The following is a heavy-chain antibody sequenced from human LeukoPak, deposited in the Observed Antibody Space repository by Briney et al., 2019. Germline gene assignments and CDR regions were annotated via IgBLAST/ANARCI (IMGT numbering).Heavy chain of an antibody. D-gene: IGHD6-13*01. Sequence: GGSLRLSCAVSGFTFTSYAMTCVRQAPGKGLEWVSAISGSGGNTYYADSVKGRCTISRDNSKNTLYLQMNSLRAEDTAVYYCARIAAAGPVIDYWGQGTLVTVSS. CDR1: GFTFTSYA. J-gene: IGHJ4*02. V-gene: IGHV3-23*01. CDR3: ARIAAAGPVIDY. CDR2: ISGSGGNT.